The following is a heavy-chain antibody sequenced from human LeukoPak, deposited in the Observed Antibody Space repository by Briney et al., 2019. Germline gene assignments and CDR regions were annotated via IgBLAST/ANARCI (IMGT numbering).Heavy chain of an antibody. V-gene: IGHV3-53*01. CDR1: GFTVSSNY. CDR2: TYSGGNT. Sequence: GGSLRLSCAASGFTVSSNYMSWVRQAPGKGLEWVSVTYSGGNTYYADSVKGRFTISSDSSKNTLYLQMNSLRAEDTAVYYCTRRKEQWLVPNYYYYGMDVWGQGTTVTVSS. CDR3: TRRKEQWLVPNYYYYGMDV. D-gene: IGHD6-19*01. J-gene: IGHJ6*02.